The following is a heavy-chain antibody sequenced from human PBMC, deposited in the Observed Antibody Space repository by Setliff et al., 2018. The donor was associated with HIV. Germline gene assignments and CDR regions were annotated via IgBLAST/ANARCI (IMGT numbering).Heavy chain of an antibody. CDR3: ARGLVVVTDSDYDTNYYYYYYMDV. CDR2: INHSGRI. CDR1: GGSFSGYY. Sequence: SETLSLTCAVYGGSFSGYYWSWIRQPPGKGLEWIGEINHSGRIDHNPSLKSRVTISVDTSKNQISLKLSSVTAADTAVYYCARGLVVVTDSDYDTNYYYYYYMDVWGKGTTVTVSS. J-gene: IGHJ6*03. V-gene: IGHV4-34*01. D-gene: IGHD5-12*01.